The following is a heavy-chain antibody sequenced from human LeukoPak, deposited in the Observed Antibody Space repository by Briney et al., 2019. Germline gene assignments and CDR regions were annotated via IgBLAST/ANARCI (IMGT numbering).Heavy chain of an antibody. CDR2: IKEDGGEK. D-gene: IGHD2-8*01. CDR1: GFTFSSYW. V-gene: IGHV3-7*01. CDR3: ARDGDGRVYANYYMDV. Sequence: GGSLRLSCAASGFTFSSYWMSWVRQAPGKGLEWVANIKEDGGEKYYVESVKGRSTMSRDKAKNSLYLQMSSLRAEDTAVYYCARDGDGRVYANYYMDVWGKGTTVTVSS. J-gene: IGHJ6*03.